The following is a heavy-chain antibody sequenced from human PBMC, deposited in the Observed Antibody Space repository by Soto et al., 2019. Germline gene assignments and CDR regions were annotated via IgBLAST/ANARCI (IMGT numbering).Heavy chain of an antibody. CDR1: GFTFSSYS. V-gene: IGHV3-48*01. D-gene: IGHD6-13*01. CDR3: ARHPERIAEIGWFAP. J-gene: IGHJ5*02. Sequence: EVQLVESGGGLVQPGGSLRLSCAASGFTFSSYSMNWVRQAPGKGLEWVSYISSSSSTIYYADSVKGRFTISRDNAKNALYLQMNSLRAEDTDVYYCARHPERIAEIGWFAPWGQGNLVTVSS. CDR2: ISSSSSTI.